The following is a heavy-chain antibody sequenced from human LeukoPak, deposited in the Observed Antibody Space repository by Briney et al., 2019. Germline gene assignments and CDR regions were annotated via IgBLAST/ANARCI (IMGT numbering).Heavy chain of an antibody. CDR2: IKQDGSEK. V-gene: IGHV3-7*03. CDR3: AKGSAAGRPYYFDY. D-gene: IGHD6-25*01. CDR1: GFDFSNYW. J-gene: IGHJ4*02. Sequence: GGSLRLSCAASGFDFSNYWMYWVRQAPGKGLEWVANIKQDGSEKYYVDSVRGRFTISRDNAKNSLSLQMNSLRAEDAAVYFCAKGSAAGRPYYFDYWGQGTLVTVSS.